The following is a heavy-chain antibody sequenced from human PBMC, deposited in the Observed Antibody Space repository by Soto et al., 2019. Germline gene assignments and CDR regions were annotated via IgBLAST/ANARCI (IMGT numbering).Heavy chain of an antibody. CDR1: GFTFGSYS. CDR3: ARENSSSWYLYWYFDL. CDR2: ISSSSSTI. J-gene: IGHJ2*01. Sequence: EVQLVESGGGLVQPGGSLRLSCAASGFTFGSYSMNWVRQAPGKGLEWVSYISSSSSTIYYADSVKGRFTISRDNAKNSLYLQKNSLRAEDTAVYYCARENSSSWYLYWYFDLWGRGTLVSVSS. D-gene: IGHD6-13*01. V-gene: IGHV3-48*01.